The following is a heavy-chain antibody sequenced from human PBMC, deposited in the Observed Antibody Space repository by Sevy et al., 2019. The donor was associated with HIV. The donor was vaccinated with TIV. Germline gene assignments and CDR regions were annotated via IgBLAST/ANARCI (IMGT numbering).Heavy chain of an antibody. D-gene: IGHD5-12*01. CDR3: ARDLEFYGYREYGPAFNPDY. CDR1: TFRVIDNY. Sequence: GGSLRLSCAASTFRVIDNYMSWVRQAPGKGLEWLAVIWFDGSNEYYADSVKGRFTISRDIAKNTLYLQMNSLRAEDTAVYYCARDLEFYGYREYGPAFNPDYWGRGTLVTVSS. J-gene: IGHJ4*02. V-gene: IGHV3-33*08. CDR2: IWFDGSNE.